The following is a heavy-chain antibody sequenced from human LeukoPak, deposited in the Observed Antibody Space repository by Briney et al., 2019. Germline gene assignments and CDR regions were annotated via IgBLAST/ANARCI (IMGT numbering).Heavy chain of an antibody. CDR1: GFTFSSYS. V-gene: IGHV3-21*04. CDR2: ISGSSSYI. CDR3: AKVFYGSGSYSPTGYDY. J-gene: IGHJ4*02. Sequence: GGSLRLSCAASGFTFSSYSMNWVRQAPGKGLEWVSSISGSSSYIYYADSVKGRFTISRDNAKNSLYVQMNSLRAEDTAVYYCAKVFYGSGSYSPTGYDYWGQGTLVTVSS. D-gene: IGHD3-10*01.